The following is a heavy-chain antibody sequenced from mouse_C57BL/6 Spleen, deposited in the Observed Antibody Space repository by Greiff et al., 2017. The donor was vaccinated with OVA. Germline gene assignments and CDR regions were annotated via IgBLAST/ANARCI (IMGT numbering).Heavy chain of an antibody. V-gene: IGHV5-12*01. J-gene: IGHJ4*01. D-gene: IGHD1-1*01. CDR2: ISNGGGST. CDR3: ARGGSRYYYAMDY. Sequence: EVKLVESGGGLVQPGGSLKLSCAASGFTFSDYYMYWVRQTPEKRLEWVAYISNGGGSTYYPDTVKGRFTLSRDNAKNTLYLQMSRSKCEDTAMYYCARGGSRYYYAMDYWGQGTSVTVSS. CDR1: GFTFSDYY.